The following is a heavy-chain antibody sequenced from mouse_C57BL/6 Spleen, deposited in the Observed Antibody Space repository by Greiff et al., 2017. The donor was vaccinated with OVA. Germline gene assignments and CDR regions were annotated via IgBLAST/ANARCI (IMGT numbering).Heavy chain of an antibody. CDR2: IHPNSGST. V-gene: IGHV1-64*01. CDR3: ARDYGNYGGGYFDV. D-gene: IGHD2-1*01. J-gene: IGHJ1*03. CDR1: GYTFTSYW. Sequence: VQLQQPGAELVKPGASVKLSCKASGYTFTSYWMHWVKQRPGQGLEWIGMIHPNSGSTNYNEKFKSKATLTVDKSSSTAYMQLSSLTSEDSAVYYCARDYGNYGGGYFDVWGTGTTVTVSS.